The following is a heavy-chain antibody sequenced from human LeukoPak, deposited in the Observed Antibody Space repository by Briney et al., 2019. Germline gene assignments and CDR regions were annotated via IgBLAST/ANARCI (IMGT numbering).Heavy chain of an antibody. J-gene: IGHJ3*02. Sequence: GGSLRLSCTASEFTFGDYAMSWVRQAPGKGLEWVGFIRSKAYGGTTEYAASVKGRFTISRDDSKSIAYLQMNSLKTEDTAVYYCTRVFRDGYNPGLDAFDIWGQGTMVTVSS. CDR2: IRSKAYGGTT. D-gene: IGHD5-24*01. CDR1: EFTFGDYA. V-gene: IGHV3-49*04. CDR3: TRVFRDGYNPGLDAFDI.